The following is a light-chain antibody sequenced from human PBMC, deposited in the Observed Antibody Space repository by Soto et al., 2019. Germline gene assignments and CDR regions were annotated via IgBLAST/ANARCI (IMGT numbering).Light chain of an antibody. J-gene: IGKJ2*01. V-gene: IGKV2-28*01. CDR3: MKVIQISYT. CDR1: QSLLHSNGYNY. Sequence: DIVMTQSPLSLPVTPGEPASISCRSSQSLLHSNGYNYLDWYLQKPGQSPQLLIYLGSNRASGVPDRFSGSGSETDFTLKIIRVEAEDVGVYYCMKVIQISYTFGQGTKLEIK. CDR2: LGS.